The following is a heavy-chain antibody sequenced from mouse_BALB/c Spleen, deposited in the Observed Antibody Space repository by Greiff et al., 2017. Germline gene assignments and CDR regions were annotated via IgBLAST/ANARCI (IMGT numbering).Heavy chain of an antibody. J-gene: IGHJ2*01. D-gene: IGHD2-14*01. CDR2: ISSGSSTI. V-gene: IGHV5-17*02. CDR1: GFTFSSFG. CDR3: ARSDYRYFDY. Sequence: EVQVVESGGGLVQPGGSRKLSCAASGFTFSSFGMHWVRQAPEKGLEWVAYISSGSSTIYYADTVKGRFTISRDNPKNTLFLQMTSLRSEDTAMYYCARSDYRYFDYWGQGTTLTVSS.